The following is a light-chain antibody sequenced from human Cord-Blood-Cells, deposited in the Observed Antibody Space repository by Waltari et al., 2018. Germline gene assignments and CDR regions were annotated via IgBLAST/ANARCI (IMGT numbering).Light chain of an antibody. J-gene: IGLJ3*02. CDR2: DVS. V-gene: IGLV2-14*01. Sequence: QPASVSGSPGQSITISCTGTSSDVGGYNYVSWYQQHPGKAPKLMIYDVSKRPSGVSNRFSGSKSGNTASLTISGLQAEDEADYYCSSYTSSSTLVFGGGTKLTVL. CDR3: SSYTSSSTLV. CDR1: SSDVGGYNY.